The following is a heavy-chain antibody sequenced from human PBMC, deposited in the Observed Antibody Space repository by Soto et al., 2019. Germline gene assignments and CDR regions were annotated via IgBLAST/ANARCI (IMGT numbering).Heavy chain of an antibody. CDR3: ARDKITRLFDY. D-gene: IGHD3-10*01. CDR1: GGSISSGDYY. CDR2: INHSGST. V-gene: IGHV4-39*07. Sequence: SETLSPTCTVSGGSISSGDYYWSWIRQPPGTGLEWIGEINHSGSTNYNPSLKSRVTISVDTSKNQFSLKLTSVTAADTAVYYCARDKITRLFDYWGQGTLVTV. J-gene: IGHJ4*02.